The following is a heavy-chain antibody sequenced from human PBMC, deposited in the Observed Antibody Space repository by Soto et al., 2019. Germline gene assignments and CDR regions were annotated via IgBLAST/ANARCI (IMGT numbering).Heavy chain of an antibody. J-gene: IGHJ3*02. V-gene: IGHV3-64*01. CDR2: ISSNGGST. D-gene: IGHD3-16*02. CDR3: ARERDYIWGSYRYDAFDI. Sequence: GGSLRLSCAASGFTFSSYAMHWVRQAPGKGLEYVSAISSNGGSTYYANSVKGRFTISRDNSKNTLYLQMGSLRAEDMAVYYCARERDYIWGSYRYDAFDIWGQGTMVTVSS. CDR1: GFTFSSYA.